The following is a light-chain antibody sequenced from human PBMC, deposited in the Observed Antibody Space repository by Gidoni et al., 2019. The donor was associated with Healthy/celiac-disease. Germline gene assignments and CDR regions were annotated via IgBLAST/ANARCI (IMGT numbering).Light chain of an antibody. CDR3: QQYYSTPFT. Sequence: DIVMTQSPDSLAVSLGERATINCKSSQSVLYSSNNKNYLAWYQQKPGQPPKLLIYWASTRESGVPDRFSGSGSGTDFTLTISSLQAEDVAVYDCQQYYSTPFTFXPXTKVDIK. V-gene: IGKV4-1*01. CDR1: QSVLYSSNNKNY. J-gene: IGKJ3*01. CDR2: WAS.